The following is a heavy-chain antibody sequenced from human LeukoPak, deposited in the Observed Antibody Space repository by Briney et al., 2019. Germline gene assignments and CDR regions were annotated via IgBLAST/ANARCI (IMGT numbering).Heavy chain of an antibody. CDR3: ASQIVGAFDY. J-gene: IGHJ4*02. CDR1: GFTFSSYG. D-gene: IGHD1-26*01. V-gene: IGHV3-30*03. Sequence: GGSLRLSCAASGFTFSSYGMHWVRQAPGKGLEWVAVISYDGSNKYYADSVKGRFTISRDNSKNTLYLQMNSLRAEDTAVYYCASQIVGAFDYWGQGTLVTVSS. CDR2: ISYDGSNK.